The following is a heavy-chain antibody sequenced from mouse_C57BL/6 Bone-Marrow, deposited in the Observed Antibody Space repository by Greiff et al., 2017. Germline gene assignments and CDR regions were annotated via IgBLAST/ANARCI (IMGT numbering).Heavy chain of an antibody. CDR2: INPYNGGT. Sequence: EVQLQQSGPVLVKPGASVKMSCKASGYTFTDYYMNWVKQSHGKSLEWIGVINPYNGGTSYNQKFKGKATLTVDKSSSTAYMELNSLTSEDSAVYYCARYGYYGEFAVWGTGTTVTVSA. CDR1: GYTFTDYY. J-gene: IGHJ1*03. D-gene: IGHD2-2*01. V-gene: IGHV1-19*01. CDR3: ARYGYYGEFAV.